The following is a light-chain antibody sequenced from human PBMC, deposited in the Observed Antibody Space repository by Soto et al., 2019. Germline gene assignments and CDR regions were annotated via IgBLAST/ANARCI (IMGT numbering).Light chain of an antibody. V-gene: IGKV3-11*01. Sequence: EIVLTQSPATLSLSPGERVTLSCRASQSVSTYLAWYQQKPGQAPRLLIYDASNRATGIPARFSGSGSGTDFTLTISSLEPEDFAVYYCQQRSNWPPRITFGQGTRLEI. J-gene: IGKJ5*01. CDR1: QSVSTY. CDR3: QQRSNWPPRIT. CDR2: DAS.